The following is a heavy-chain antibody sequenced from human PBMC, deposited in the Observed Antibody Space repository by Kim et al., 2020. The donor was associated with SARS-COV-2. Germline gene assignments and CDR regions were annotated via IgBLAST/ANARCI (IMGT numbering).Heavy chain of an antibody. CDR3: ARAGRNCSSTSCYGYYFDN. CDR1: GFTFSSYS. V-gene: IGHV3-30*04. Sequence: GGSLRLSCAASGFTFSSYSMHWVRQAPGKGLEWVAVISYDGSNKYYADSVKGRFTISRDNSKNTLYLQMNSLRAEDTAVYYCARAGRNCSSTSCYGYYFDNWGQGTLGTVSS. D-gene: IGHD2-2*01. J-gene: IGHJ4*02. CDR2: ISYDGSNK.